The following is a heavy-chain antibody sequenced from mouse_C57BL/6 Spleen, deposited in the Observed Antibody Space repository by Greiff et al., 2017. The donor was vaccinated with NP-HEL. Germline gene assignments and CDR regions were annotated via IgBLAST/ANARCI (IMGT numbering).Heavy chain of an antibody. CDR1: GFTFSDAW. CDR2: IRNKANNHAT. V-gene: IGHV6-6*01. CDR3: TRITTVVATREYYFDY. D-gene: IGHD1-1*01. Sequence: EVKLMESGGGLVQPGGSMKLSCAASGFTFSDAWMDWVRQSPEKGLEWVAEIRNKANNHATYYAESVKGRFTISRDDSKSSVYLQMNSLRAEDTGIYYCTRITTVVATREYYFDYWGQGTTLTVSS. J-gene: IGHJ2*01.